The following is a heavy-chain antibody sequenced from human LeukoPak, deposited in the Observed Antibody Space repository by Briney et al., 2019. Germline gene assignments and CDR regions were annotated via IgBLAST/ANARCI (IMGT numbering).Heavy chain of an antibody. CDR1: GYTFTGYY. CDR2: IKPNSGGT. Sequence: SSVKVSFKASGYTFTGYYIHWVRQAPGQGLECVGWIKPNSGGTNYAQKFPGRVTMTRDTSISTAYMELSRLRSDDTAVYYCARGGSGSYFSWLDPWGQGTLVTVSS. V-gene: IGHV1-2*02. D-gene: IGHD3-10*01. J-gene: IGHJ5*02. CDR3: ARGGSGSYFSWLDP.